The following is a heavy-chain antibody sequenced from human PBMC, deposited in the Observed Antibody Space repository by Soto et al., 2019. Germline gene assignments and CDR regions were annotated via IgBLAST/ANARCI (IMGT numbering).Heavy chain of an antibody. CDR3: ARVAYCGGECYPYYFDY. CDR2: ISAYNGNT. V-gene: IGHV1-18*01. Sequence: QVQLVQSGAEVKKPGASVKVSCKASGYTFTSYGISWVRQAPGQGLEWMGWISAYNGNTNYAQKLQGRVNMTTDTSTSTAYMELRSLRSDDTAVYYCARVAYCGGECYPYYFDYWGQGTLVTVSS. CDR1: GYTFTSYG. J-gene: IGHJ4*02. D-gene: IGHD2-21*01.